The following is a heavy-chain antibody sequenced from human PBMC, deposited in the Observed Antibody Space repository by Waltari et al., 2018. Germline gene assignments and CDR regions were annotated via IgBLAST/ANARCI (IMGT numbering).Heavy chain of an antibody. J-gene: IGHJ4*02. V-gene: IGHV4-59*01. CDR1: GGSISSYY. Sequence: QVQLQESGPGLVKPSETLSLTCTVSGGSISSYYWSWIRQPPGKGLEWIGDIYYSGSTNYNPSLKSRVTISVDTSKNQFSLKLSSVTAADTAVYYCAAVVDTAMVVGYWGQGTLVTVSS. D-gene: IGHD5-18*01. CDR3: AAVVDTAMVVGY. CDR2: IYYSGST.